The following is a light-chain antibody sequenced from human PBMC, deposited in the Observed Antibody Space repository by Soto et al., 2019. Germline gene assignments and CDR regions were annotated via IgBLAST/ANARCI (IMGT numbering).Light chain of an antibody. V-gene: IGKV3-11*01. Sequence: EIVLTQSPATLSLSPGERATLSCRASQSVSSYLAWYQQKPGQAPRLLIYDASNRATGIPARFSGSGSGTDFTLTVSSLEPEDFALYYCQQGSNWPITFGQGTRLEIK. CDR2: DAS. CDR3: QQGSNWPIT. CDR1: QSVSSY. J-gene: IGKJ5*01.